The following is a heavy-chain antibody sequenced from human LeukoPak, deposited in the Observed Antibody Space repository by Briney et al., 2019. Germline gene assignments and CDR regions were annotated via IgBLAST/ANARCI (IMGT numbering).Heavy chain of an antibody. V-gene: IGHV7-4-1*01. Sequence: GASVKVSCKASGYTFTTYNMNWVRQAPGQGLEWMGWINSDTGNPTYAQGFTGRFVFSLDTSVSTAYLQILSLEAEDTAVYYCARDSLVAEWLATGSYYYYALDVWGQGTTVTVSS. CDR3: ARDSLVAEWLATGSYYYYALDV. CDR1: GYTFTTYN. J-gene: IGHJ6*02. D-gene: IGHD6-19*01. CDR2: INSDTGNP.